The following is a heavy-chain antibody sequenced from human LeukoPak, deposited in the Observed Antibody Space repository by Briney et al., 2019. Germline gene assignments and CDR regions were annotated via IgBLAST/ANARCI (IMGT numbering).Heavy chain of an antibody. V-gene: IGHV4-34*01. CDR1: GGSFSGYY. CDR2: INHSGST. J-gene: IGHJ4*02. D-gene: IGHD6-13*01. Sequence: PSETLSLTCAVYGGSFSGYYWSWIRQPPGKGLEWIGEINHSGSTNYNPSLKIRVTISVDTSKNQFSLKLSSVTAADTAVYYCARAVYSSSWYVRHKWCYFDYWGQGTLVTVSS. CDR3: ARAVYSSSWYVRHKWCYFDY.